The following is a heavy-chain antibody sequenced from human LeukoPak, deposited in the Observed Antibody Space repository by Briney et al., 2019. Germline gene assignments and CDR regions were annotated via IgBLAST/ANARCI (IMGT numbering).Heavy chain of an antibody. CDR3: ARGKASGYSYGYYYYYYMDV. J-gene: IGHJ6*03. Sequence: SETLSLTCSVSGGSISSSSHFWGWIRQPPGKGLEWIGSIYYSGNTYYNPSLKSRVTMSVDTSKNHFSLKVTSVTAADTAMYYCARGKASGYSYGYYYYYYMDVWGKGTTVTVSS. CDR2: IYYSGNT. D-gene: IGHD5-18*01. V-gene: IGHV4-39*02. CDR1: GGSISSSSHF.